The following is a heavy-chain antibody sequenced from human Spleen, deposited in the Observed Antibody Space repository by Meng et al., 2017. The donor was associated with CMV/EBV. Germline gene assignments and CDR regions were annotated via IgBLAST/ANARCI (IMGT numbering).Heavy chain of an antibody. CDR2: IKHSVRT. J-gene: IGHJ2*01. V-gene: IGHV4-34*01. Sequence: GGSFSGFVWSWTRPARGMGLEWSGEIKHSVRTDSNPSLKSRVIISVATSKTKLSLTLRSVAAAATAVYYCVGGLNSGYRNWYFDLWGRGTLVTVSS. CDR1: GGSFSGFV. D-gene: IGHD3-22*01. CDR3: VGGLNSGYRNWYFDL.